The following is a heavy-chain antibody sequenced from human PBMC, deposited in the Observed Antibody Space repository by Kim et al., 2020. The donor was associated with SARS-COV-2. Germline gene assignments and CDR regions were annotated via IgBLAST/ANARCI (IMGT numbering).Heavy chain of an antibody. Sequence: TRYSPAFHDQVTISADKSISTAYLQWSSLKASDTAMYYCATQTETYGMDVWGQGTTVTVSS. CDR2: T. J-gene: IGHJ6*02. CDR3: ATQTETYGMDV. V-gene: IGHV5-51*01.